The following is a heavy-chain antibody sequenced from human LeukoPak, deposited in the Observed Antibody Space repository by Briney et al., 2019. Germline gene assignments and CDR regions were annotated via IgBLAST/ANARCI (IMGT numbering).Heavy chain of an antibody. V-gene: IGHV3-48*01. Sequence: PGGSLRLSCAASGFNFSSYWMGWVRQAPGKGLEWISYISISSSTTYYADSVKGRFTISRDNAKNSLYLQMNSLRAEDTAVYYCARSGMVRGVDYWGQGTLVTVS. D-gene: IGHD3-10*01. CDR3: ARSGMVRGVDY. CDR2: ISISSSTT. CDR1: GFNFSSYW. J-gene: IGHJ4*02.